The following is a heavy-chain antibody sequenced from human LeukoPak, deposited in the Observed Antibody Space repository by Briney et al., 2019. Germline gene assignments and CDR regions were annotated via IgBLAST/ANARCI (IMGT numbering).Heavy chain of an antibody. V-gene: IGHV3-74*01. CDR3: ARGIASSRSVAIDL. Sequence: PGWSLRLSCAASDFTFSSHWMYWVRQAPGKGLVWVARLSGDGGTTRHADSVKGRFTISRDNAKNTLYLQMNSLGVEDTALYYCARGIASSRSVAIDLWGQGTLVAVSS. J-gene: IGHJ4*02. D-gene: IGHD6-13*01. CDR1: DFTFSSHW. CDR2: LSGDGGTT.